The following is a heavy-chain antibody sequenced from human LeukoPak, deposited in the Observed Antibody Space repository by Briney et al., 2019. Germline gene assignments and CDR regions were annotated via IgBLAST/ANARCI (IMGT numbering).Heavy chain of an antibody. J-gene: IGHJ4*02. CDR3: ARDSYSSPDY. Sequence: GGSLRLSCAASGFTFNNYWMHWVRQGPGKGLVWVSNINRDGSNTNYADSVKGRFTISRDNAKNTLYLQMNSLGAEDTAVYYCARDSYSSPDYWGQGTLVTVSS. CDR2: INRDGSNT. V-gene: IGHV3-74*01. CDR1: GFTFNNYW. D-gene: IGHD6-13*01.